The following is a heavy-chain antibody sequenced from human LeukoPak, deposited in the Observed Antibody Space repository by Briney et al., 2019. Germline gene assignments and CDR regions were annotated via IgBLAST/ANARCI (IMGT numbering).Heavy chain of an antibody. D-gene: IGHD2-2*01. V-gene: IGHV3-15*01. CDR3: TTGSYCSPTSCYEVFDF. CDR2: IKSKSDAGTT. J-gene: IGHJ4*02. Sequence: GGSLRLSCTASGFTFSNAWMNWVRQAPGKGLEWVGRIKSKSDAGTTDYAAPVKGRFTISRDDSKNTLYLQMNTLKTEDTAVYYCTTGSYCSPTSCYEVFDFWGQGTPVTVSS. CDR1: GFTFSNAW.